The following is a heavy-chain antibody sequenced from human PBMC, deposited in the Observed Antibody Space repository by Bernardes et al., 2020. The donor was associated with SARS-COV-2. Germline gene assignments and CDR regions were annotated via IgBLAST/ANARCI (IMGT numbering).Heavy chain of an antibody. J-gene: IGHJ4*02. D-gene: IGHD1-26*01. CDR2: ISSGGTYI. CDR1: GFTFRDYT. V-gene: IGHV3-21*01. Sequence: GGSLRLSCAASGFTFRDYTMHWVRQAPGKGLEWVSSISSGGTYISYADSVKGRFTISRDNAKNSLYLQMDGLRVDDTAIYYCATKWELRGGTLGWGQGTLVTVSS. CDR3: ATKWELRGGTLG.